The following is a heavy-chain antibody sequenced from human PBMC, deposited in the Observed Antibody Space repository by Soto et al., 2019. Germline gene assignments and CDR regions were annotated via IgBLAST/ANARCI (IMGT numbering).Heavy chain of an antibody. CDR2: ISLSGSTI. Sequence: PGGSLRLSCAASGFAFSNYEMNWVRQAPGKGLEWGSYISLSGSTIYYADSVKGRFTISRDDAKNSLYLQMNSLRADDTAVYYCARESFSASPNCFDYWGQGTLVTVSS. J-gene: IGHJ4*02. CDR1: GFAFSNYE. CDR3: ARESFSASPNCFDY. V-gene: IGHV3-48*03. D-gene: IGHD3-3*02.